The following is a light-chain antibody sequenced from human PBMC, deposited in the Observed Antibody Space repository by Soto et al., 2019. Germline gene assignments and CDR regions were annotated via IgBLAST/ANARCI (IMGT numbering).Light chain of an antibody. Sequence: DIPMTQSPSTLSTSVGDRVAITCRASQSISNWLAWYQQKPGKTPTLLIYDASRLASGVPSRFSGSGSGTEFTLTISGLQPDDFATYYCQQYDSYSRFAFGPGTKVDMK. CDR1: QSISNW. J-gene: IGKJ3*01. CDR3: QQYDSYSRFA. CDR2: DAS. V-gene: IGKV1-5*01.